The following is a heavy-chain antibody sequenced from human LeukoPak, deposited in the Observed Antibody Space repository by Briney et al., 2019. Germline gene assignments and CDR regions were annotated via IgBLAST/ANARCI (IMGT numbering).Heavy chain of an antibody. J-gene: IGHJ3*02. Sequence: SETLSLTCTVYGGSFSGYYWSWIRPPPGKGLEWIGEINHSGSTNYNPSLKSRVTISVDTSKNQFSLKLSSVTAADTAVYYCARGIIVGAPDAFDIWGQGTMVTVSS. V-gene: IGHV4-34*01. CDR2: INHSGST. CDR1: GGSFSGYY. CDR3: ARGIIVGAPDAFDI. D-gene: IGHD1-26*01.